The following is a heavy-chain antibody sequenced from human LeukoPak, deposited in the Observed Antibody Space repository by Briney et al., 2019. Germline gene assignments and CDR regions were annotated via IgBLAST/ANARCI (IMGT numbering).Heavy chain of an antibody. J-gene: IGHJ6*03. CDR2: IYHSGST. CDR1: GGSISSGGYY. Sequence: NPSQTLSLTCTVSGGSISSGGYYWSWIRQPPGKGLEWIGYIYHSGSTYYNPSLKSRVTISVDRSKNQFSLKLSSVTAADTAVYYCARDDPSKKIVVVPAAIGDYYYYMDVWGKGTTVTVSS. V-gene: IGHV4-30-2*01. CDR3: ARDDPSKKIVVVPAAIGDYYYYMDV. D-gene: IGHD2-2*01.